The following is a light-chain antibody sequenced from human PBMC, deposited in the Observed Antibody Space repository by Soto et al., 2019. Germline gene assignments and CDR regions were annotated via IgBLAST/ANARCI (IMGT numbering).Light chain of an antibody. CDR2: GAS. CDR3: QQYGSSPVS. Sequence: SPGERATLSCRASQSVSNNYLAWYQQKPGQAPRFLMYGASSRATGTPDRFSGSGSGTDFTLTISRLEPEDYAVYYCQQYGSSPVSFGPGTKVDIK. V-gene: IGKV3-20*01. J-gene: IGKJ3*01. CDR1: QSVSNNY.